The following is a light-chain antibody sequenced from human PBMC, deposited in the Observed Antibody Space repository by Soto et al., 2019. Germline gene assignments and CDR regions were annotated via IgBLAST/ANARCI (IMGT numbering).Light chain of an antibody. J-gene: IGKJ1*01. CDR3: QQYYNWPRT. CDR2: SAS. Sequence: EIVMTQSPATLSLSPGERATVSCRASESVSSNLAWYQQKPGQAPSLLIFSASTRATGVPARFSGSGSGTEFTLTISSLQSEDFAVYYCQQYYNWPRTFGQGTRVEIK. V-gene: IGKV3-15*01. CDR1: ESVSSN.